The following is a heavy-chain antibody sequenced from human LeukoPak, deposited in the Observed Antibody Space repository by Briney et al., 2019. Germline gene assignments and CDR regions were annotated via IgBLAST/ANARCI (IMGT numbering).Heavy chain of an antibody. CDR2: IWYDGSNK. D-gene: IGHD6-13*01. J-gene: IGHJ4*02. CDR1: GFTFSSYG. V-gene: IGHV3-33*01. CDR3: ARGEQQLVLPFDY. Sequence: GGSLRLSCAASGFTFSSYGMRWVRQVPGKGLEWVAVIWYDGSNKYYADSVKGRFTISRDNSKNTLYLQMNSLRAEDTAVYYCARGEQQLVLPFDYWGQGTLVTVSS.